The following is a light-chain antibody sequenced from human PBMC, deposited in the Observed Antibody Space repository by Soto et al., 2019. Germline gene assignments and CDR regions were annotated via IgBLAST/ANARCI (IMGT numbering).Light chain of an antibody. Sequence: EIVLTQSPGTLSLSPGERATLSCRASQSVSGSYLAWYQQKPGQAPRHLIYTTSSRATGIPDRFSGSGSGTDFTLTISRLEPEDFAVYYCQQYGSSPPITFGQGTRLEIK. CDR3: QQYGSSPPIT. V-gene: IGKV3-20*01. CDR1: QSVSGSY. J-gene: IGKJ5*01. CDR2: TTS.